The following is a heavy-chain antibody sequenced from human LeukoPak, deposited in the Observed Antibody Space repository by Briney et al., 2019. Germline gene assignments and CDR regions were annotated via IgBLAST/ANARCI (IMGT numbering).Heavy chain of an antibody. CDR1: GFTFRSYG. D-gene: IGHD2/OR15-2a*01. V-gene: IGHV3-30*03. CDR3: ARDNKRFSCDY. J-gene: IGHJ4*02. Sequence: PGRSLRLSCAASGFTFRSYGVHWVRQAPGKGLEWVALISDDGSNIYYADSVKGRFTISRDSSKNTLSLQMSSLRVEDTAVYYCARDNKRFSCDYWGQGTLVTVSS. CDR2: ISDDGSNI.